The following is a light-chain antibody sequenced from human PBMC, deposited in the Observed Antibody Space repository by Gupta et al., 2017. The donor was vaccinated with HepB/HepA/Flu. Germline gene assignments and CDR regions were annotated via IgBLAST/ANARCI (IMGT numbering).Light chain of an antibody. CDR3: QQRINWPLT. V-gene: IGKV3-11*01. CDR2: DAS. J-gene: IGKJ4*01. Sequence: EIVLTQSPVTLSLSPGERATLSCRASQSVSRYLAWYQQKTGQPPSLLVFDASNRATGVPARFSGSGSGTDFTLTISSLEPEDFAVYYCQQRINWPLTFGGGVRVEIK. CDR1: QSVSRY.